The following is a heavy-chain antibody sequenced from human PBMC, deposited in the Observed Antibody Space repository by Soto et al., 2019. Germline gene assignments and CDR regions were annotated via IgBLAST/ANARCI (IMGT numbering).Heavy chain of an antibody. V-gene: IGHV3-23*01. Sequence: PGGSLRLSCAASGFTFSSYAMSWVRQAPGKGLERVSAISGSGGSTYYADSVKGRFTISRDNSKNTLYLQMNSLRAEDTAVYYCAKPDIVATITSFDYWGQGTLVTVSS. J-gene: IGHJ4*02. CDR2: ISGSGGST. CDR1: GFTFSSYA. D-gene: IGHD5-12*01. CDR3: AKPDIVATITSFDY.